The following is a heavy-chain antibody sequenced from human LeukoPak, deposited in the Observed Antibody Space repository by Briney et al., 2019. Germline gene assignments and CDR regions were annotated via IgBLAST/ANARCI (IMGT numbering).Heavy chain of an antibody. J-gene: IGHJ6*02. Sequence: SVKVSCKASGGTFSRHTISWVRQSPGQGLEWMGGITPMFGTSNYAQKFRGRVTITADESTSTAYVELSSLRSEDTAVYYCARDSSSGWLYGMDVWGQGTTVTVSS. D-gene: IGHD6-19*01. CDR2: ITPMFGTS. V-gene: IGHV1-69*13. CDR1: GGTFSRHT. CDR3: ARDSSSGWLYGMDV.